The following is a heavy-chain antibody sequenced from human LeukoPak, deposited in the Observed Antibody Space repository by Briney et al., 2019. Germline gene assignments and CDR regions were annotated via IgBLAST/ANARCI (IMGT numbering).Heavy chain of an antibody. CDR2: IYYSGST. D-gene: IGHD3-22*01. CDR1: GGSISSSSYY. CDR3: AARYDSSGYYLPNWFDP. Sequence: PSETLSLTCTVSGGSISSSSYYWGWIRQPPGKGLEWIGSIYYSGSTYYNPSLKSRVTISVDTSKNQFSLKLSSVTAADTAVYYCAARYDSSGYYLPNWFDPWGQGTLVTVSP. J-gene: IGHJ5*02. V-gene: IGHV4-39*01.